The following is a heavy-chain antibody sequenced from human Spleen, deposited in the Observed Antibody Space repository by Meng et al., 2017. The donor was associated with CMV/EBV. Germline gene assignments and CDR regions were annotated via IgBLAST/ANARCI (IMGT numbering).Heavy chain of an antibody. CDR3: ARPSGSYYPTDAFDI. V-gene: IGHV1-8*01. CDR2: MNPNSGNT. CDR1: GYTFTSYD. D-gene: IGHD1-26*01. Sequence: ASVKVSCKASGYTFTSYDINWVRQATGQGLEWMGWMNPNSGNTGYAQKFQGRVTMTRDTSISTAYMELSRLRSDDTAVYYCARPSGSYYPTDAFDIWGQGTMVTVSS. J-gene: IGHJ3*02.